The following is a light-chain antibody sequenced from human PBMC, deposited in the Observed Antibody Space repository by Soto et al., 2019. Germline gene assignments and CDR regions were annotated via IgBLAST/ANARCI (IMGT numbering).Light chain of an antibody. Sequence: QSALTQPRSVSGSPGQTVTISCTGTSSDVGGYNYVSWYQQHPGKAPKVLIYEVTKRPSGVSDRFSGSKSGNTASLTISGLQAEDEADYYCCSYAGSYDWVFGGGTKLTVL. V-gene: IGLV2-11*01. CDR1: SSDVGGYNY. J-gene: IGLJ3*02. CDR3: CSYAGSYDWV. CDR2: EVT.